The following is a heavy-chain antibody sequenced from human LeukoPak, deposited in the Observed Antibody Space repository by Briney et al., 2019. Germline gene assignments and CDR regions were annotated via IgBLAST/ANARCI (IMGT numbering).Heavy chain of an antibody. Sequence: GGSLRLSCAASGFTFNSNAMSWVRQAPGKGLEWVSGISGSGGSTYYADSVKGRFTISRDNSKNTLYLQMNSLRAEDTAVYYCAKDVRYSGGWYDFDYWGQGTLVTVSS. J-gene: IGHJ4*02. CDR3: AKDVRYSGGWYDFDY. CDR1: GFTFNSNA. CDR2: ISGSGGST. D-gene: IGHD6-19*01. V-gene: IGHV3-23*01.